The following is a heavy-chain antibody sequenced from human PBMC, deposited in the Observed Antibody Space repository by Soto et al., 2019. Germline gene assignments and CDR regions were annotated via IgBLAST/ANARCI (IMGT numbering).Heavy chain of an antibody. J-gene: IGHJ4*02. V-gene: IGHV3-21*01. CDR2: ISSSSSYI. Sequence: GGSLRLSCAASGFTFSSYSMNRVRQAPGKGLEWVSSISSSSSYIYYADSVKGRFTISRDNAKNSLYLQMNSLRAEDTAVYYCARDLRITGHYYDSSGFDYWGQGTLVTVSS. D-gene: IGHD3-22*01. CDR1: GFTFSSYS. CDR3: ARDLRITGHYYDSSGFDY.